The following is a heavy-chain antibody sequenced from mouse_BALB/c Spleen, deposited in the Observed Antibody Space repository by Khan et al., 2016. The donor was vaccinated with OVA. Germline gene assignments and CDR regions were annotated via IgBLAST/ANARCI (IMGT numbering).Heavy chain of an antibody. CDR2: INTYTGEP. D-gene: IGHD2-2*01. CDR1: GYTFTNYG. Sequence: QIQLVQSGPELKKPGETVKISCKASGYTFTNYGMNWVKQPPGKGLKWMGWINTYTGEPTYADDFKGRFAFSLETSASTAYLQINNLKNEDTATYFCARGYWYFDVWCAGTTVTVSS. V-gene: IGHV9-3-1*01. CDR3: ARGYWYFDV. J-gene: IGHJ1*01.